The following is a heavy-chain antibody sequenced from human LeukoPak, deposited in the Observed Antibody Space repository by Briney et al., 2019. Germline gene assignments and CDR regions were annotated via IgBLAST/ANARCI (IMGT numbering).Heavy chain of an antibody. J-gene: IGHJ3*02. CDR1: GGSFXXXX. V-gene: IGHV4-59*11. CDR3: ARDSYYDSRGYLRDTFDI. Sequence: PSETLYLTXXVSGGSFXXXXXXXIRQPPGKXXXXXXXXYFSGRTNCDPSLKSRXXISVDTSKNQFSLKLRSVTAADTAVYYCARDSYYDSRGYLRDTFDIWGQGTMVTVSS. D-gene: IGHD3-22*01. CDR2: XYFSGRT.